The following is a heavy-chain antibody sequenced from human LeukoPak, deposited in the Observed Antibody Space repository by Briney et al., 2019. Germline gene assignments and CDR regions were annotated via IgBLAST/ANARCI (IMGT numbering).Heavy chain of an antibody. V-gene: IGHV1-2*02. J-gene: IGHJ4*02. CDR1: GYTFTGYY. CDR3: ARDLEGYHYGSGNYPQ. Sequence: ASMTVSCTASGYTFTGYYIHWLRQAPGQGLEWMGYINPNSGGTNYAQKFQGRVTMTRDTSISTAYMELSSLTSDDTAVYYCARDLEGYHYGSGNYPQGGQGTLITVS. CDR2: INPNSGGT. D-gene: IGHD3-10*01.